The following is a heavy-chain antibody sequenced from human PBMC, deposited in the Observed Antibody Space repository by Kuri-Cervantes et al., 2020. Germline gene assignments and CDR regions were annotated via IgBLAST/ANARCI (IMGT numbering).Heavy chain of an antibody. Sequence: GGSLRLSCAASGFTFDDYAMHWVRQAPGKGLEWVSGISWNSGSIGYADSVKGRFTISRDNAKNSLYLQMNSLRAEDTAVYYCARDSGSYPDYWAREPWSPSPQ. CDR1: GFTFDDYA. CDR3: ARDSGSYPDY. J-gene: IGHJ4*02. D-gene: IGHD1-26*01. V-gene: IGHV3-9*01. CDR2: ISWNSGSI.